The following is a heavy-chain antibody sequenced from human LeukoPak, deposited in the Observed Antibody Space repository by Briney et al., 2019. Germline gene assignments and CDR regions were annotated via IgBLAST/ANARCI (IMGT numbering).Heavy chain of an antibody. CDR3: ARGGSGWFHNYDY. CDR2: IYTGDSDT. Sequence: PGESPKISCKGSGYSFTTYCIVCVRQMPGKGLEWMGIIYTGDSDTTYSPSFQGHVTISVDKSISTAFLQWSSLKALDTAVYYCARGGSGWFHNYDYWGQGTLVTVSS. V-gene: IGHV5-51*01. J-gene: IGHJ4*02. CDR1: GYSFTTYC. D-gene: IGHD6-19*01.